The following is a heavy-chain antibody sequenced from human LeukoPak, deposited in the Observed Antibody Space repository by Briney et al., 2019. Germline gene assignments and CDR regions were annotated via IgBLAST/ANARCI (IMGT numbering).Heavy chain of an antibody. CDR2: IIPILGIA. V-gene: IGHV1-69*04. Sequence: SVKVSCKASGGTFSSYAISWVRQAPGQGLEWMGRIIPILGIANYAQKFQGRVTITADKSTSAAYMELSSLRSEDTAVYYCARDLSGSYGTVFDPWGQGTLVTVSS. CDR1: GGTFSSYA. D-gene: IGHD1-26*01. CDR3: ARDLSGSYGTVFDP. J-gene: IGHJ5*02.